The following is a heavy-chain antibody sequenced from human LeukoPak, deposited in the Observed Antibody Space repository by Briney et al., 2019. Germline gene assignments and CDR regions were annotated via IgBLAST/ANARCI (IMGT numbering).Heavy chain of an antibody. V-gene: IGHV3-74*01. CDR3: ARDSGERGSGSYLIAY. J-gene: IGHJ4*02. CDR1: GFTFSNYW. CDR2: INSDGINT. D-gene: IGHD3-10*01. Sequence: GGSLRLSCAASGFTFSNYWMHWVRQAPGKGLVWVSRINSDGINTSYADSVKGRFTISRDNAKNTLNLQMNSLRAEDTAVYYCARDSGERGSGSYLIAYWGQGTLVTVSS.